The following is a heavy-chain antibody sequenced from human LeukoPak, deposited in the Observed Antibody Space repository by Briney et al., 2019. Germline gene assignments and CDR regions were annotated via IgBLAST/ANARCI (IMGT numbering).Heavy chain of an antibody. CDR1: GYSFTEHY. Sequence: AASVKVSCKASGYSFTEHYIYWVRQAPGQGLEWVGRINCNSGDANSAQKFQGRVAMTRDTSVSTAYMDLSSVTSDVSAVYFCASSAGHCSNGICFTDYYMDVWGRGTTVTVSS. J-gene: IGHJ6*03. CDR2: INCNSGDA. CDR3: ASSAGHCSNGICFTDYYMDV. V-gene: IGHV1-2*02. D-gene: IGHD2-8*01.